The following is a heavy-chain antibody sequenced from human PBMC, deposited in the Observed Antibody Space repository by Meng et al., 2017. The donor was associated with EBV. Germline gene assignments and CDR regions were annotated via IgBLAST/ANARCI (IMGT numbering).Heavy chain of an antibody. Sequence: EVGLVVVVGALVQPGGSLRLSWTVSGFSCSTYGVAGVRQAPWEGAEWVEGIGCSGCIINYADSVKGRFTNSTDKSKDTLFLQMNSLRVEDTAIYYWAKSRGWDLLAWLDSWGHGTLVTVSS. CDR2: IGCSGCII. CDR3: AKSRGWDLLAWLDS. CDR1: GFSCSTYG. D-gene: IGHD2-15*01. V-gene: IGHV3-23*04. J-gene: IGHJ5*01.